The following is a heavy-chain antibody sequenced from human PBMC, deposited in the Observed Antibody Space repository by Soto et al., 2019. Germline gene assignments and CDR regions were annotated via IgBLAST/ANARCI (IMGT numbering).Heavy chain of an antibody. Sequence: EVQLVESGGGLVKPGGSLRLSCAASGFTFSSYTMSWVRQAPGKGLEWVSSINNRGTYMVYADSVKGRFTISRDNAKNSVYLQLNSLRAEDSAVNYCRREEYEDWGQGTLVTVSS. D-gene: IGHD1-26*01. V-gene: IGHV3-21*06. CDR2: INNRGTYM. CDR1: GFTFSSYT. CDR3: RREEYED. J-gene: IGHJ4*02.